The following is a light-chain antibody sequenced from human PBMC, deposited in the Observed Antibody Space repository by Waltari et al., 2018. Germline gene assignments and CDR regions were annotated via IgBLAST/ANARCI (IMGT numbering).Light chain of an antibody. J-gene: IGKJ1*01. CDR1: QNINSW. V-gene: IGKV1-5*03. CDR3: QHYNNYSPWT. CDR2: KAS. Sequence: DIQMTQSPSTLSASVGDRVTITCRARQNINSWLAWYQQKPGKAPKLLIYKASSLESGVPSRFSRSGSGTEFTLTITSLQPDDFATYFCQHYNNYSPWTFGQGTKVEVK.